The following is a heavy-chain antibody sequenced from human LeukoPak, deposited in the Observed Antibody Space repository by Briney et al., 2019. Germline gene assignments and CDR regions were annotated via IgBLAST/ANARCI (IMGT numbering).Heavy chain of an antibody. CDR2: ISYDGSNK. D-gene: IGHD6-13*01. J-gene: IGHJ4*02. V-gene: IGHV3-30*04. CDR3: AREGGSSSWYIKYYFDY. CDR1: GFTFSSYA. Sequence: GGSLRLSCAASGFTFSSYAMHWVRQAPGKGVEWVAVISYDGSNKYYADSVKGRFTISRDNSKNTLYLQMNSLRAEDTAVYYCAREGGSSSWYIKYYFDYWGQGTLVTVSS.